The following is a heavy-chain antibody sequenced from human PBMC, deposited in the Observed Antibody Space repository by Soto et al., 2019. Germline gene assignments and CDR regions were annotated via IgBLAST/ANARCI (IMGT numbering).Heavy chain of an antibody. Sequence: ASVKVSCKVSGYTLTELSMHCVRQAPEKGLEWMGGSDPEDGETIYAQKFQGRVTMTEDTSTDTAYMELSSLRSEDTAVYYCATVWVRVAARRRWIWFDPWGQGTLVTVSS. CDR2: SDPEDGET. CDR3: ATVWVRVAARRRWIWFDP. CDR1: GYTLTELS. J-gene: IGHJ5*02. D-gene: IGHD6-6*01. V-gene: IGHV1-24*01.